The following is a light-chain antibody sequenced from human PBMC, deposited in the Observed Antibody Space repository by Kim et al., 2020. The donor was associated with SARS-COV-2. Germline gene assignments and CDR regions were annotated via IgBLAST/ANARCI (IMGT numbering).Light chain of an antibody. J-gene: IGKJ2*01. V-gene: IGKV4-1*01. Sequence: DIVMTQSPDSVAVSLGERATISCKSSQSVLYRANYKNYLAWYQQKPGQPPKLLIYWASTRESGVPDRFSGSGSGTDFTLTISSLQAEDVAVYYCQQYYSTPYTFGQGTKLEIK. CDR2: WAS. CDR3: QQYYSTPYT. CDR1: QSVLYRANYKNY.